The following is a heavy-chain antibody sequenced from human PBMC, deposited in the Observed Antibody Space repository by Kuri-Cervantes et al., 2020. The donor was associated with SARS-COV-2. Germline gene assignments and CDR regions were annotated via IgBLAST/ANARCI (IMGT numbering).Heavy chain of an antibody. CDR2: ISYDGSNK. D-gene: IGHD3-3*01. CDR1: GFTFSSYA. CDR3: AREVTIFGVVYYGMDF. J-gene: IGHJ6*02. Sequence: GESLKISCAASGFTFSSYAMHWVRQAPGKGLEWLAVISYDGSNKYYADSVKGRFTISRDNSKNTLYLQMNSLRAEDTAVYYCAREVTIFGVVYYGMDFWGQGTTVTVSS. V-gene: IGHV3-30*04.